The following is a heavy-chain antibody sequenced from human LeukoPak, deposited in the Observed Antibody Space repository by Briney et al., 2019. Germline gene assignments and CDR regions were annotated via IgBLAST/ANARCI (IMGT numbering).Heavy chain of an antibody. J-gene: IGHJ4*02. V-gene: IGHV1-2*02. CDR2: INPNSGGT. Sequence: ASVKVSCKASGYTFTGYYMHWVRQAPGQGLEWMGWINPNSGGTNYAQKFQGRVTTTRDTSISTAYMELSRLRSDDTAVYYCARALYDFWSGYDFDYWGQGTLVTVSS. CDR3: ARALYDFWSGYDFDY. CDR1: GYTFTGYY. D-gene: IGHD3-3*01.